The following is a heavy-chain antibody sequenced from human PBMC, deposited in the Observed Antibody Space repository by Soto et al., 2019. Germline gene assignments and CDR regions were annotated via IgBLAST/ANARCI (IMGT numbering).Heavy chain of an antibody. J-gene: IGHJ6*02. CDR2: TYYRSRWYS. V-gene: IGHV6-1*01. CDR1: GDSVSSSSVA. D-gene: IGHD2-15*01. Sequence: PSQTLSLTCVISGDSVSSSSVAWNWVRQSPSRGLEWLGRTYYRSRWYSDFAVSVRGRIVINADTSKNQFSLQLNSVTPEDTAVYFCARSEEDSDYYYYGLDVWSQGTTVTVSS. CDR3: ARSEEDSDYYYYGLDV.